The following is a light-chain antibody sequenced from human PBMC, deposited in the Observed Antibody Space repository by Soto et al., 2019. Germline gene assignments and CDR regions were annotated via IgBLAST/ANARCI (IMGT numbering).Light chain of an antibody. J-gene: IGKJ3*01. V-gene: IGKV3-20*01. CDR1: QSVSSS. CDR3: QRYGSSQFT. CDR2: GAS. Sequence: EIVMTQSPATLSASPVERATLSFRASQSVSSSLAWYQQKPGQAPRLLIYGASSRATGIPDRFSGSGSGTDFTLTINRLEPEDFAVYYCQRYGSSQFTFGPGTKVDIK.